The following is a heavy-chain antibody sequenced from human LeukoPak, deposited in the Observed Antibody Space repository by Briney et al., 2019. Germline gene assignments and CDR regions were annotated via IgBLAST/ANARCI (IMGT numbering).Heavy chain of an antibody. CDR3: ARVGSHAMVLEY. J-gene: IGHJ4*02. CDR1: GGSISNSDYY. D-gene: IGHD5-18*01. V-gene: IGHV4-39*07. CDR2: IYYSGST. Sequence: SETLSLTCTVSGGSISNSDYYWGWIRQPPGKGLEWIGSIYYSGSTNYNPSLKSRVIISVDTSKNQFSLKLSSVTAADTAVYYCARVGSHAMVLEYWGQGTLVTVTS.